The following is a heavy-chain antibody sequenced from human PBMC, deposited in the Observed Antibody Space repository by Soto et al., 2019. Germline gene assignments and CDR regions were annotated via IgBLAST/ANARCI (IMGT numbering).Heavy chain of an antibody. D-gene: IGHD1-26*01. CDR2: ISGDGNDK. V-gene: IGHV3-30*03. CDR3: VQGASTARQRHDS. Sequence: QVQLVESGGGVVQPGRSLRLSCAASGFIFRNFGMHWVRRAPGKGLEWVTTISGDGNDKYYPDSMKGRFTISRDNFNNTLSRQCISLRPDDTAVYHCVQGASTARQRHDSWGQGVLVTVSP. J-gene: IGHJ4*02. CDR1: GFIFRNFG.